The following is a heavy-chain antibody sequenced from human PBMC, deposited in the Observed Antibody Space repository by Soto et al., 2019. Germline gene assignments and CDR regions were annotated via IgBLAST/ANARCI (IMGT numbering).Heavy chain of an antibody. V-gene: IGHV4-31*03. Sequence: PSETLSLTCTVSGGSIRSGGYYWSWIRQHPEKGLEWIGNIYYSGSTYYNPSLKSRVIISVDTSKNQFSLKLTSVTAADTAVYYCARDDRSLTGLNWIDPWGQGTLVTVSS. CDR2: IYYSGST. CDR1: GGSIRSGGYY. CDR3: ARDDRSLTGLNWIDP. D-gene: IGHD3-9*01. J-gene: IGHJ5*02.